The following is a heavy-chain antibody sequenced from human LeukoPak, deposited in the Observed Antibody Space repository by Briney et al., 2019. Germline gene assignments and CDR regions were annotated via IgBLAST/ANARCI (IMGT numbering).Heavy chain of an antibody. CDR1: GLTFSRYV. Sequence: PGGSLRLSCASSGLTFSRYVMGWVRQAPGKGLEWVSTLSASGGSTFYAASVKGRFTVSRDNSKNTLFLQMNTLRAEDTAVYYCATLYGDYNWYFDLWGRDTLATVSS. CDR2: LSASGGST. D-gene: IGHD4-17*01. CDR3: ATLYGDYNWYFDL. J-gene: IGHJ2*01. V-gene: IGHV3-23*01.